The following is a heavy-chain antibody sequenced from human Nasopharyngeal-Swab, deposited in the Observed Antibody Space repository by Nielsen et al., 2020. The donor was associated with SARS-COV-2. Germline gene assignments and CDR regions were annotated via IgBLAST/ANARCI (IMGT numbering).Heavy chain of an antibody. V-gene: IGHV3-9*01. Sequence: SLKISCAASGFTFDDYAMHWVRQAPGKGLEWVSGISWNSGSIGYADSVKGRFTISRDNAKNSLYLQMNSLRAEDTASYYCAKDGTVVGGDYYGMDVWGQGTTVTVSS. J-gene: IGHJ6*02. CDR3: AKDGTVVGGDYYGMDV. D-gene: IGHD4-23*01. CDR2: ISWNSGSI. CDR1: GFTFDDYA.